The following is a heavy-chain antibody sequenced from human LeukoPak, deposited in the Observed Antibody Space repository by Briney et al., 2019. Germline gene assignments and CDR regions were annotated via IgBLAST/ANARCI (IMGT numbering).Heavy chain of an antibody. D-gene: IGHD3-22*01. Sequence: GGSLRLSCAASGFTFSSYAMSWVRQAPGKGLERVSAISGSGGSTYYADSVKGRFTISRDNSKNTLYLQMNSLRAEDTAVYYCAKGASYYYDSSGYYGAFDIWGQGTMVTVSS. J-gene: IGHJ3*02. CDR2: ISGSGGST. CDR3: AKGASYYYDSSGYYGAFDI. V-gene: IGHV3-23*01. CDR1: GFTFSSYA.